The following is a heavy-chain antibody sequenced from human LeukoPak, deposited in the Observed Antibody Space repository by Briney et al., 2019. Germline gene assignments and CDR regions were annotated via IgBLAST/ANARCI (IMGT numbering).Heavy chain of an antibody. J-gene: IGHJ4*02. CDR3: ARAHDYGLDY. V-gene: IGHV4-30-2*01. D-gene: IGHD4-17*01. CDR1: GGSISSGGYS. CDR2: IYHSGST. Sequence: PSETLSLTCAVSGGSISSGGYSWSWIRQPPGKGLEWIGYIYHSGSTYYNPSLKSRVTISVDRSKNQFSLKLSSVTAADTAVYYCARAHDYGLDYWGQGTLVTVSS.